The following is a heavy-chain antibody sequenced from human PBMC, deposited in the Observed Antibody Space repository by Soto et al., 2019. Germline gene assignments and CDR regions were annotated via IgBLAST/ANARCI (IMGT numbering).Heavy chain of an antibody. J-gene: IGHJ5*02. Sequence: TSETLSLTCAVSSGSISSSNWWSWVRQPPGKGLEWIGEIYHSGSTNYNPSLKSRVTISVDKSKNQFSLKLSSVTAADTAVYYCARAGSSWLEINWFDPWGQGTLVTVSS. CDR1: SGSISSSNW. CDR3: ARAGSSWLEINWFDP. CDR2: IYHSGST. V-gene: IGHV4-4*02. D-gene: IGHD5-12*01.